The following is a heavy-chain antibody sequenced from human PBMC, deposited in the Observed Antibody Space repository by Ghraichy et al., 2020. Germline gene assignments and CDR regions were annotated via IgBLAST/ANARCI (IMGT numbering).Heavy chain of an antibody. V-gene: IGHV3-23*01. D-gene: IGHD1-1*01. J-gene: IGHJ6*02. CDR2: ISGSGGST. Sequence: GESLNISCAASGFTFSSYAMSWVRQAPGKGLEWVSAISGSGGSTYYEASVKGRFTISRDNSKNTLYLQMNSLRAEDTAVYYCAKAFGTYYYYGMDVWGQGTTVTVSS. CDR1: GFTFSSYA. CDR3: AKAFGTYYYYGMDV.